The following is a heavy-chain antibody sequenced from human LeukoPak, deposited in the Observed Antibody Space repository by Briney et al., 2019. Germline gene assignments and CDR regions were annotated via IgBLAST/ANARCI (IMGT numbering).Heavy chain of an antibody. V-gene: IGHV4-39*01. J-gene: IGHJ3*02. CDR2: IYYSGST. D-gene: IGHD5-24*01. CDR1: GGSISSSSYY. CDR3: ARRIYVPHRDGYNDSDAFDI. Sequence: PSETLSLTCTVSGGSISSSSYYWGWIRQPPGKGLEWIVSIYYSGSTYYNPSLKSRVTISVDTSKNQFSLKLSSVTAADTAVYYCARRIYVPHRDGYNDSDAFDIWGQGTMVTVSS.